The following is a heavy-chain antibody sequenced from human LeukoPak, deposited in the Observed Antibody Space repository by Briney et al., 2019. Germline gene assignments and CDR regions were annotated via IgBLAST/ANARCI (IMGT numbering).Heavy chain of an antibody. CDR3: AREPPMVGDYYYGMDV. J-gene: IGHJ6*02. CDR1: GFIVNSYY. CDR2: IYTGGSK. V-gene: IGHV3-66*01. D-gene: IGHD3-10*02. Sequence: GGGVRLSLAACGFIVNSYYIHWVRQSPGRGLEGVSVIYTGGSKYYADSVKGRFIISRDNYNYTVNLKLNSLRAEDTAVYFCAREPPMVGDYYYGMDVWGQGTTVTVSS.